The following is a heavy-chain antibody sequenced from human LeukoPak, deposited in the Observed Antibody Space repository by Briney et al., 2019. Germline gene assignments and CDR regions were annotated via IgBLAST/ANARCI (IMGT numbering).Heavy chain of an antibody. J-gene: IGHJ6*03. CDR2: IKQDGSEK. D-gene: IGHD4-23*01. Sequence: GGSLRLSCAASGFTFSSYWMSWVRQAPGKGLEWVANIKQDGSEKYYVDSVKGRFTISRDNAKNSLYLQMNSLRAEDTAVYYCARSHYGGNSRYYYYYMDVWGKGTTVTISS. CDR1: GFTFSSYW. CDR3: ARSHYGGNSRYYYYYMDV. V-gene: IGHV3-7*01.